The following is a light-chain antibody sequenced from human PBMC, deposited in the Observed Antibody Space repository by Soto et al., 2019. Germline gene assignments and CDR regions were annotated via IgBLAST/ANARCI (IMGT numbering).Light chain of an antibody. CDR1: SSNIGAGYD. V-gene: IGLV1-40*01. CDR2: GDS. CDR3: QSNDNGLSGSDV. J-gene: IGLJ1*01. Sequence: QSVLTQPPSVSGAPGQRGTISCTGSSSNIGAGYDVNRYQQLPETAPKLLIFGDSNRPSGVPDRFSGSKSGTSASLVITGLQADDEADYYCQSNDNGLSGSDVFGTGTKVTVL.